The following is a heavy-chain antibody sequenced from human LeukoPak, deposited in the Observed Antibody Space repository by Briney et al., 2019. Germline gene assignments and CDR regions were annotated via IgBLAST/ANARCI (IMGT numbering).Heavy chain of an antibody. CDR3: THRRGGYNWNHGDFDF. V-gene: IGHV2-5*02. Sequence: SGPTLVNPTQTLTLTCSFSGFSLTTSPVGVGWLRQPPGKALEWLALIYWDDDKRYNPSLRTRLTVTKDTSKNLVFLTMTNMDPVDTATYYCTHRRGGYNWNHGDFDFWGQGTLVTVSS. CDR2: IYWDDDK. J-gene: IGHJ4*02. CDR1: GFSLTTSPVG. D-gene: IGHD1-14*01.